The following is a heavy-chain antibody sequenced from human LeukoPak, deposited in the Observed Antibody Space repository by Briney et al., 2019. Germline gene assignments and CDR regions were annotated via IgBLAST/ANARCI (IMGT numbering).Heavy chain of an antibody. V-gene: IGHV3-23*01. D-gene: IGHD3-16*02. CDR2: ISGSGGST. CDR1: GFTFSDYY. CDR3: AKFYRNYFDY. Sequence: GGSLRLSCAASGFTFSDYYMSWIRQAPGKGLEWDSAISGSGGSTYYADSVKGRFTISRDNSKNTLYLQMNSLRAEDTAVYYCAKFYRNYFDYWGQGTLVTVSS. J-gene: IGHJ4*02.